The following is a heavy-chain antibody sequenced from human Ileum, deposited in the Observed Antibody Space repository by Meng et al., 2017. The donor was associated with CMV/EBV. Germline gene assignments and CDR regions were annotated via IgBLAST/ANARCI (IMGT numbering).Heavy chain of an antibody. V-gene: IGHV3-74*01. J-gene: IGHJ3*02. CDR3: ARGGPGAFDI. CDR1: GFTCSKHW. D-gene: IGHD3-16*01. CDR2: INSEGSHT. Sequence: LSCAASGFTCSKHWMHWVRQVPGKGLVWVSYINSEGSHTTYADSVRGRFTISRDNSKNTLYLQMNSLRVEDTADYYCARGGPGAFDIWGQGTMVTVSS.